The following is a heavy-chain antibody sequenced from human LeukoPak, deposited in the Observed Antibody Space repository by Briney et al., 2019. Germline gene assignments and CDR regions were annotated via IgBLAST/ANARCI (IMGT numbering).Heavy chain of an antibody. J-gene: IGHJ6*02. CDR2: IYYSGST. V-gene: IGHV4-31*03. D-gene: IGHD5-24*01. CDR3: ATADAEEMATNYYYYYGMDV. CDR1: GGSISSGGYY. Sequence: SETLSLTCTVSGGSISSGGYYWSWIRQHPGKGLEWIGYIYYSGSTYYNPSLKSRVTISVDTSKNQFSLKLSSVTAADTAVYYCATADAEEMATNYYYYYGMDVWGQGTTVTVSS.